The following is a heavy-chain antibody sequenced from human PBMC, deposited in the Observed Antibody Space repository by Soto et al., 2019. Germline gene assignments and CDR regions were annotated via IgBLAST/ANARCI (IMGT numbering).Heavy chain of an antibody. CDR3: ASPMITFGGVIVRGAFDI. J-gene: IGHJ3*02. CDR1: GGSISSSSYY. Sequence: SETLSLTCTVSGGSISSSSYYWGWIRQPPGKGLEWIGSIYYSGSTYYNPSLKSRVTISVDTSKNHFSLKLSFVTAADTAVYYCASPMITFGGVIVRGAFDIWGQGTMVTVSS. D-gene: IGHD3-16*02. V-gene: IGHV4-39*01. CDR2: IYYSGST.